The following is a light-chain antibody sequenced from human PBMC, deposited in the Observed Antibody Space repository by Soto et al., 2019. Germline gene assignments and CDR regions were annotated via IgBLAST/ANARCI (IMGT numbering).Light chain of an antibody. CDR3: PQRGNWAPTLT. Sequence: EIVMTQSPATLSVSPGETASLSCRASQSIGYYLAWYQDKPGQAPRLLIYDASIRATGIPARFSGSWSGTDLTPTHHGLEPRDSAIYYRPQRGNWAPTLTFGPRTKGDIK. V-gene: IGKV3-11*01. CDR1: QSIGYY. CDR2: DAS. J-gene: IGKJ1*01.